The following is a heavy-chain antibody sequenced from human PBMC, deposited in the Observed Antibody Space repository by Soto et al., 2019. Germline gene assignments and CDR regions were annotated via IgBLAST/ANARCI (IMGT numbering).Heavy chain of an antibody. D-gene: IGHD2-15*01. J-gene: IGHJ6*02. CDR3: ARADCSGGSCYSDYYYYYGMDV. CDR1: GGTFSSYA. V-gene: IGHV1-69*01. Sequence: QVQRVQSGAEVKKPGSSVKVSGKASGGTFSSYAISWVRQAPGQGLEWMGGIIPIFGTANYAQKFQGRVTITADESTSTAYMELSSLRSEDTAVYYCARADCSGGSCYSDYYYYYGMDVWGQGTTVTVSS. CDR2: IIPIFGTA.